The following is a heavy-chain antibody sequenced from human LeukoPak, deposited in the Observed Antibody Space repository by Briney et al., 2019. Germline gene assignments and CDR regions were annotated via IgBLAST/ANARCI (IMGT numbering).Heavy chain of an antibody. J-gene: IGHJ4*02. V-gene: IGHV3-30*18. CDR3: AKVAAFYHSDSNGYYGFEY. CDR2: ISYDGSNK. Sequence: GGSLRLSCAASGFTFRSYVMHWVRPAPGKGGEGVAVISYDGSNKYYPDSLKGRFTISRDNSQNTLYLQMSSLRAEDTAVYYCAKVAAFYHSDSNGYYGFEYWGQGTLVTVSS. D-gene: IGHD3-22*01. CDR1: GFTFRSYV.